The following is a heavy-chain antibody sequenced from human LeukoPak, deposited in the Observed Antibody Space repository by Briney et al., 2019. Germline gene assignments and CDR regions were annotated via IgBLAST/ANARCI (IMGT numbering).Heavy chain of an antibody. CDR1: GFTFSSYA. D-gene: IGHD6-13*01. Sequence: PGGSLRLSCAASGFTFSSYAMHWVRQAPGKGLEYVSAISSNGGSTYYANSVKGRFTISRDNAKNSLYLQMNSLRAEDTAVYYCARMFSIAAAHSYWGQGTLVTVSS. CDR2: ISSNGGST. CDR3: ARMFSIAAAHSY. J-gene: IGHJ4*02. V-gene: IGHV3-64*01.